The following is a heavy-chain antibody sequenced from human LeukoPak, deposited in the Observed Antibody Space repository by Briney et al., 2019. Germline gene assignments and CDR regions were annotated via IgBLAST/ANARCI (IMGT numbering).Heavy chain of an antibody. CDR3: ARCYYDILTGYWNWFDP. V-gene: IGHV3-74*01. D-gene: IGHD3-9*01. J-gene: IGHJ5*02. Sequence: GSLRLSCAASGFTFSSYWMHWVRQAPGKGLVWVSRINSDGSSTSYADSVKGRFTISRDNAKNTLYLQMNSLRAEDTAVYYCARCYYDILTGYWNWFDPWGQGTLVTVSS. CDR1: GFTFSSYW. CDR2: INSDGSST.